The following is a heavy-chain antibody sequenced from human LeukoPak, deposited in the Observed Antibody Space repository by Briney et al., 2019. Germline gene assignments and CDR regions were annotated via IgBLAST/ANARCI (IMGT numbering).Heavy chain of an antibody. CDR3: ARGVTIFGVAPGFDP. D-gene: IGHD3-3*01. CDR1: GGSISSGDYY. CDR2: IYYSGST. J-gene: IGHJ5*02. Sequence: TSETLSLTCTVSGGSISSGDYYWSWIRQPPGKGLEWIGYIYYSGSTYYNPSLKSRVTIPVDTSKNQFSLKLSSVTAADTAVYYCARGVTIFGVAPGFDPWGQGTLVTVSS. V-gene: IGHV4-30-4*01.